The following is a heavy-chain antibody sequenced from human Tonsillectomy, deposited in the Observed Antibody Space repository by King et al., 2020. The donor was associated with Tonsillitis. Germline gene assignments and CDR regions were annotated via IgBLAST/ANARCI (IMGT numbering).Heavy chain of an antibody. CDR2: MYASGST. J-gene: IGHJ4*02. D-gene: IGHD2-15*01. CDR3: ARGACSGGNCYLNY. V-gene: IGHV4-4*07. Sequence: QLQESGPGLVKPSETLSLTCTVSGDSISSYYWSWIRQPAGKGLEWIGRMYASGSTSYNPPLKSRVTMSVDTSNNQLSLKLSSVTAADTAVYYCARGACSGGNCYLNYWGQGTLVTVSS. CDR1: GDSISSYY.